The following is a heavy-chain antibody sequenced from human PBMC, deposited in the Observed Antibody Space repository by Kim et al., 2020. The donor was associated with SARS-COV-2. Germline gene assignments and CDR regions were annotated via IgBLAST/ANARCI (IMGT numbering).Heavy chain of an antibody. Sequence: GGSLRLSCAASGFTFSSYAMHWVRQAPGKGLEWVAVISYDGSNKYYADSVKGRFTISRDNSKNTLYLQMNSLRAEDTAVYYCASPLSPYYYDSSGYYG. D-gene: IGHD3-22*01. V-gene: IGHV3-30-3*01. CDR2: ISYDGSNK. CDR1: GFTFSSYA. CDR3: ASPLSPYYYDSSGYYG. J-gene: IGHJ6*01.